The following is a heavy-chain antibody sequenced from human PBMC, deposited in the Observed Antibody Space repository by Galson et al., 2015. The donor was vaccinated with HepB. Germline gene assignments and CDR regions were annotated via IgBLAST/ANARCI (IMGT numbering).Heavy chain of an antibody. CDR3: AKIARDWYFDL. J-gene: IGHJ2*01. Sequence: SLRLSCAASGFTFSSYGMHWVRQAPGKGLEWVAVIWYDGSNKYYADSVKGRFTISRDNSKNTLYLQMNSLRAEDTAVYYCAKIARDWYFDLWGRGTLVTVSS. CDR1: GFTFSSYG. D-gene: IGHD6-13*01. V-gene: IGHV3-33*06. CDR2: IWYDGSNK.